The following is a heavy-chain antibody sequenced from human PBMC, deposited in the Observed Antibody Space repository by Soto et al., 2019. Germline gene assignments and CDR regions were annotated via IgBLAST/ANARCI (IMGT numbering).Heavy chain of an antibody. CDR1: GFTVSSKY. Sequence: EVQLVESGGGLIQPGGSLRLSCAASGFTVSSKYMTWVRQAPGKGLEWVSVIYGGGTTYYADSVKGRFTISRDNSKTTLYLQMNSLRAEDTAVYYCVQTTGWPGCDCWGQGTLVNVSS. CDR2: IYGGGTT. V-gene: IGHV3-53*01. D-gene: IGHD6-19*01. CDR3: VQTTGWPGCDC. J-gene: IGHJ4*02.